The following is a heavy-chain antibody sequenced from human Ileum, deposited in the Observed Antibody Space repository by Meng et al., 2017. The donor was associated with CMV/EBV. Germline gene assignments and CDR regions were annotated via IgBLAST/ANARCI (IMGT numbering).Heavy chain of an antibody. D-gene: IGHD3-10*01. J-gene: IGHJ4*02. CDR1: GFSRNTTGVG. CDR2: IYWDGDR. Sequence: LQESVPTLVKPNQNLTLTCTFTGFSRNTTGVGVGWIRQPPGKALEWLAIIYWDGDRRYNPSLRSRLTIMKDTSGNQVVLKMADMDPVDTATYYCAQTSTGNIPFSYLFDYWGQGALVTVSS. V-gene: IGHV2-5*02. CDR3: AQTSTGNIPFSYLFDY.